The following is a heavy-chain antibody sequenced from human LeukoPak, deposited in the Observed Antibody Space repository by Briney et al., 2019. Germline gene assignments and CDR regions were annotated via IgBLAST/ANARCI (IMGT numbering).Heavy chain of an antibody. J-gene: IGHJ4*02. Sequence: ASVKVSCKASGYTFTGYYMHWVRQAPGQGLEWMGWINPNSGGTNYALKFQGRVTMTRDTSISTAYMELSRLRSDDTAVYYCARDLDGYTGGYWGQGTLVTVSS. CDR2: INPNSGGT. V-gene: IGHV1-2*02. CDR1: GYTFTGYY. CDR3: ARDLDGYTGGY. D-gene: IGHD5-24*01.